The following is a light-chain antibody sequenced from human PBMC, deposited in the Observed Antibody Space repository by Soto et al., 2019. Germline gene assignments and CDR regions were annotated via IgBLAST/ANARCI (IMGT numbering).Light chain of an antibody. CDR2: EVR. CDR1: SSDIGAYNH. Sequence: QSALTQPASVSGSPGQSITISFTGTSSDIGAYNHVSWYQQHPGKAPQLIIYEVRNRPSGLSPRFSASKSGNTASLTISGPQADDEADYHCCSYTTSRTLVFGPGTKLTVL. J-gene: IGLJ1*01. CDR3: CSYTTSRTLV. V-gene: IGLV2-14*01.